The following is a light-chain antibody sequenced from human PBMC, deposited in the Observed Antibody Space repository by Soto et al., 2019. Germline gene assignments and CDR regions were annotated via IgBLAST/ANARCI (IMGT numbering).Light chain of an antibody. Sequence: QSALTQPPSASGSPGQSVTISCTGTSSDVGGYNYVSWYQQHPGKAPKLMIYEVSKRPSGVPARFSGSKSGNTASLTVSGLQAEDEADYYCSSYAGSLYVFGSGTKLTVL. J-gene: IGLJ1*01. CDR1: SSDVGGYNY. CDR3: SSYAGSLYV. V-gene: IGLV2-8*01. CDR2: EVS.